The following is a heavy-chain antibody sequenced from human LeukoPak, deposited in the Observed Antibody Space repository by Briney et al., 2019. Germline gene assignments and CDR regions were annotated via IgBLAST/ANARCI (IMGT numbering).Heavy chain of an antibody. V-gene: IGHV4-34*01. CDR3: ARALGGFGELEEGFDY. J-gene: IGHJ4*02. CDR1: GGSISTYH. D-gene: IGHD3-10*01. CDR2: INHSGST. Sequence: PSETLSLTCTVSGGSISTYHWSWIRQPPGKGLEWIGEINHSGSTNYNPSLKSRVTISVDTSKNQFSLKLSSVTAADTAVYYCARALGGFGELEEGFDYWGQGTLVTVSS.